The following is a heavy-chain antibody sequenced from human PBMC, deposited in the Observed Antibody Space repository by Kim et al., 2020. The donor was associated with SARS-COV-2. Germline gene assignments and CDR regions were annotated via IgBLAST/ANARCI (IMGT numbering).Heavy chain of an antibody. V-gene: IGHV4-59*01. CDR2: IYYTGGT. CDR3: ARGDSYYDSSGDYYYFMYV. D-gene: IGHD3-22*01. J-gene: IGHJ6*03. CDR1: GGSISSYN. Sequence: SETLSLTCSVSGGSISSYNWNWIRQPPGKGLEWIGYIYYTGGTNYNPSLKSRVTILLDTSKNQFSLKLSSVTAADPAVYYCARGDSYYDSSGDYYYFMYV.